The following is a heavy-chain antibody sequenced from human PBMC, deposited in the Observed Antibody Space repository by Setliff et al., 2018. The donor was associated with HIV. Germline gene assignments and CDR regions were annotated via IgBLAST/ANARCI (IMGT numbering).Heavy chain of an antibody. CDR2: TYTSGRI. CDR3: ARGKDPGLYFDN. CDR1: GGSISSYY. V-gene: IGHV4-4*09. Sequence: NPSETLSLTCTVSGGSISSYYWSWIRQSPGKGLEWIGYTYTSGRINYNPSLKSRLTVSIDTSKNHLSLKVISVSVADTAMYFCARGKDPGLYFDNWRQGTLVTVSS. D-gene: IGHD2-15*01. J-gene: IGHJ4*02.